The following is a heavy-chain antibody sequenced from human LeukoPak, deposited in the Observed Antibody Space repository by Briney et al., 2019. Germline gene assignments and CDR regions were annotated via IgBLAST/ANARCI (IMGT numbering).Heavy chain of an antibody. Sequence: GGSLRPSCAASGFTFSSYAMSWVRQAPGKGLEWVSAISGSGGSTYYADSVKGRFTISRDNSKNTLYLQMNSLRAEDTAVYYCARSAVEGWWSYAFDIWGQGTMVTVSS. J-gene: IGHJ3*02. CDR3: ARSAVEGWWSYAFDI. CDR1: GFTFSSYA. D-gene: IGHD2-15*01. CDR2: ISGSGGST. V-gene: IGHV3-23*01.